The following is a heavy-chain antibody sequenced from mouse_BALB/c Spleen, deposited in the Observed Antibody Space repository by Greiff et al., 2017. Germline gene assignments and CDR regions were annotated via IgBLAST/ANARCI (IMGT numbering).Heavy chain of an antibody. CDR2: ISSGSSTI. V-gene: IGHV5-17*02. CDR3: ARGEVYYAMDY. CDR1: GFTFSSFG. Sequence: EVKVVESGGGLVQPGGSRKLSCAASGFTFSSFGMHWVRQAPEKGLEWVAYISSGSSTIYYADTVKGRFTISRDNPKNTLFLQMTSLRSEDTAMYYCARGEVYYAMDYWGQGTSVTVSS. J-gene: IGHJ4*01.